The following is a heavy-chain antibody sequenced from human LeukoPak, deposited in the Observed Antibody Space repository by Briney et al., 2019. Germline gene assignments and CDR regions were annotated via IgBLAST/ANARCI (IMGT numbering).Heavy chain of an antibody. CDR1: GFTFSSNW. CDR3: ARDFNWAFDF. J-gene: IGHJ4*02. CDR2: IKPDGSAQ. V-gene: IGHV3-7*01. Sequence: GGSLRLSCATSGFTFSSNWMSWVRHVPGRGLDWVANIKPDGSAQYYAASVKGRFTVSRDNAKNSVYLQMNSLRAEDSAVYYCARDFNWAFDFWGQGILVTVSS. D-gene: IGHD1-1*01.